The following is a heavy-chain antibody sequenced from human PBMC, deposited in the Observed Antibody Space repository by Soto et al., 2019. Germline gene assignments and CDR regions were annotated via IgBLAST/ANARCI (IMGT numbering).Heavy chain of an antibody. CDR1: GFTFSSYG. Sequence: QVQLVESGGGVVQPGRSLRLSCAASGFTFSSYGMHWVRQAPGKGLEWVAVISYDGSNKYYADSVKGRFTISRDNSKNTLYLQMNSLRAEDTAVYYSPKEGGTNYDFWSGYYRHYAGGDNWFDPWGQGTLVTVSS. CDR2: ISYDGSNK. V-gene: IGHV3-30*18. CDR3: PKEGGTNYDFWSGYYRHYAGGDNWFDP. J-gene: IGHJ5*02. D-gene: IGHD3-3*01.